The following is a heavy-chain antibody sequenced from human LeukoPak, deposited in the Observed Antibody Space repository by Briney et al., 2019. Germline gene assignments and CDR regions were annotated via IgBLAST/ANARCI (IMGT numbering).Heavy chain of an antibody. CDR3: ARTRYCSSISCFGAFDI. CDR2: INTGGTTI. CDR1: GFTFITYS. D-gene: IGHD2-2*01. Sequence: PGGSLRLSCAASGFTFITYSMNWVRQAPGKGLEWVSYINTGGTTIYYADSVKGRFTISRDNAKNSLNLQMNSLRAEDTAVYYCARTRYCSSISCFGAFDIWGQGTMVTVSS. J-gene: IGHJ3*02. V-gene: IGHV3-48*01.